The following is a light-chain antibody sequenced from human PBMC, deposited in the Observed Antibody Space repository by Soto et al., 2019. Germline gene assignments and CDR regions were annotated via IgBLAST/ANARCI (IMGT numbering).Light chain of an antibody. CDR2: GAS. CDR3: QQYNNWPPVT. J-gene: IGKJ1*01. Sequence: EIVMTQSPATLSVSPGERATLSCRASQSVSSNLAWYQQRPGQAPRLLIYGASTRATGIPARFSGSGSGTEFTLTISSLQSEDFAVYYCQQYNNWPPVTFGQGTKVDIK. CDR1: QSVSSN. V-gene: IGKV3-15*01.